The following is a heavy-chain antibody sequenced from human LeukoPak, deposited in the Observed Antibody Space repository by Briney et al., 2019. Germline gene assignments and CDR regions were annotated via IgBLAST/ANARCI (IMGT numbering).Heavy chain of an antibody. D-gene: IGHD1-1*01. CDR3: ARGTGGYRFDP. Sequence: SETLSLTCAVSGASMSNYHWSWIRQPPERGLEYIGYVYNSGSTFYNPSLKSRVTISADTSRKQFSLKLTSVTATDTAVYYCARGTGGYRFDPWGQGILVTVSS. J-gene: IGHJ5*02. CDR1: GASMSNYH. CDR2: VYNSGST. V-gene: IGHV4-59*01.